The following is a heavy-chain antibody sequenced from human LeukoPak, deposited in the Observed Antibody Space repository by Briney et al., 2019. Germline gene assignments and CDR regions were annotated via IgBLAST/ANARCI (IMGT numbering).Heavy chain of an antibody. CDR3: ARGGIQVSGIDEFDY. V-gene: IGHV3-13*01. Sequence: HPGGSLRLSCAASGFTFSDYDMHWVRQVIGKGLEWVSAIGIRGDTHYSGSVKGRFTISRENAESSLYLQMNSLRAEDTAVYYCARGGIQVSGIDEFDYWGQGTLVTVSS. J-gene: IGHJ4*02. D-gene: IGHD5-18*01. CDR1: GFTFSDYD. CDR2: IGIRGDT.